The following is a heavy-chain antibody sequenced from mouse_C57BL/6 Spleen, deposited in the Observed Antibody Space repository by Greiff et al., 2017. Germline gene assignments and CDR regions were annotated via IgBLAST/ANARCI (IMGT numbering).Heavy chain of an antibody. V-gene: IGHV1-69*01. CDR3: ARGFYGSSWRGFDY. Sequence: VQLQQPGAELVMPGASVKLSCKASGYTFTSYWMHWVKQRPGQGLEWIGEIDPSDSYTNYNQKFKGKSTLTVDKSSSTAYMQLSSLTSEDSAVYYCARGFYGSSWRGFDYWGQGTTLTVSS. CDR2: IDPSDSYT. D-gene: IGHD1-1*01. J-gene: IGHJ2*01. CDR1: GYTFTSYW.